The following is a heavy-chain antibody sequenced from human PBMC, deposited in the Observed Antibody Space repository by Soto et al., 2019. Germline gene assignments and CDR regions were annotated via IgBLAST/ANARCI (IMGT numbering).Heavy chain of an antibody. CDR1: GFTFSSSG. V-gene: IGHV3-30*18. Sequence: QVQLAESGGGVVQPGRSLRLSCAASGFTFSSSGMHWVRQAPGKGLEWVAVMSYDGSHIYYADSVKGRFTISRDNSKNTLYLQMNSLRAEDTAVYYCAKDPGGLQLWDFFDSWGQGTLVTVSS. J-gene: IGHJ4*02. CDR3: AKDPGGLQLWDFFDS. CDR2: MSYDGSHI. D-gene: IGHD1-1*01.